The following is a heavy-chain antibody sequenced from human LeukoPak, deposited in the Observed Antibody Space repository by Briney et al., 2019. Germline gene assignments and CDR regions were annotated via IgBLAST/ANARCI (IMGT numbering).Heavy chain of an antibody. J-gene: IGHJ3*02. CDR1: GGTFSSYA. CDR2: IIPIFGTA. D-gene: IGHD6-6*01. Sequence: AASVKVSCKASGGTFSSYAISWVRQAPGQGLEWMGGIIPIFGTANYAQKFQGRVTITADKSTSTAYMELSSLRSEDTAVYYCARMYSSSSRNAFDIWGQGTMVTVSS. V-gene: IGHV1-69*06. CDR3: ARMYSSSSRNAFDI.